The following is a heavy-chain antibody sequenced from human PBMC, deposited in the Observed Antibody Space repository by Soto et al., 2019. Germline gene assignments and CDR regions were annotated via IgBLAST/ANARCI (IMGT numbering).Heavy chain of an antibody. J-gene: IGHJ3*02. Sequence: ASVKVSCKASGYTFTSYAMHWVRQAPGQRLEWMGWINAGNGNTKYSQKFQGRVTITRDTSASTAYMELSSLRSEDTAVYYCACDRHSSGPGAFYIWGQGSMVTGSS. D-gene: IGHD6-19*01. CDR1: GYTFTSYA. CDR3: ACDRHSSGPGAFYI. V-gene: IGHV1-3*01. CDR2: INAGNGNT.